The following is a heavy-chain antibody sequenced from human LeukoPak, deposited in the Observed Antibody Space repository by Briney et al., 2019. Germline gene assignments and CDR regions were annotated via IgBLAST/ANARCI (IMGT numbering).Heavy chain of an antibody. CDR2: IIPIFGTA. D-gene: IGHD2-21*02. CDR1: GGTFTSYA. J-gene: IGHJ4*02. CDR3: ARRRLYYFDY. V-gene: IGHV1-69*05. Sequence: GASVKVSCTASGGTFTSYAISWVRQAPGQGLEWMGRIIPIFGTANYAQKFQGRDTITTDESTSTAYMELSSLRSEDTAVYYGARRRLYYFDYWGQGTLVTVSS.